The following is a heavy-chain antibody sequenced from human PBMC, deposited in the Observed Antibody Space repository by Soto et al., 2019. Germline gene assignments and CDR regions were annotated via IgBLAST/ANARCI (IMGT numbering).Heavy chain of an antibody. D-gene: IGHD1-26*01. CDR3: ARGSGSYPRGPIDY. CDR1: GYSISSGYY. Sequence: SETLSLTCAVYGYSISSGYYWGFIRQPPGKGLEWIGSIYHSGSTYYNPSLKSRVTISVDTSKNQFSLKLSSVTAADTAVYYCARGSGSYPRGPIDYWGQGTLVTVSS. V-gene: IGHV4-38-2*01. J-gene: IGHJ4*02. CDR2: IYHSGST.